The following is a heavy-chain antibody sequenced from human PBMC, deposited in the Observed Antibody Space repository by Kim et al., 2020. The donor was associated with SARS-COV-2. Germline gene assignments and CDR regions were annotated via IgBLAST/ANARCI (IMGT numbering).Heavy chain of an antibody. J-gene: IGHJ4*02. V-gene: IGHV1-8*01. Sequence: NSGNTGYAQKFQGRVTMTRNTSISTAYMELSSLRSEDTAVYYCARGRYDYWGQGTLVTVSS. CDR2: NSGNT. CDR3: ARGRYDY.